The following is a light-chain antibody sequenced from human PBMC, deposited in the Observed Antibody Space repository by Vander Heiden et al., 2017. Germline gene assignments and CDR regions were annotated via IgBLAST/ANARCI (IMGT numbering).Light chain of an antibody. CDR2: GSS. CDR1: QSVGSNH. V-gene: IGKV3-20*01. J-gene: IGKJ1*01. CDR3: QKYGSLFWT. Sequence: DIVLPPSPGTLSLSPGERATLSCRASQSVGSNHLVWYQQRPGQAPRLLIYGSSTRATGVPDRFSGSGSGTDFTLSISRLEPEDSAVYYCQKYGSLFWTFGQGTKVEIK.